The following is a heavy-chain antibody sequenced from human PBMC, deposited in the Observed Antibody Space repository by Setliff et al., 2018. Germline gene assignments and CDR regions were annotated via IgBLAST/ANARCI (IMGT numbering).Heavy chain of an antibody. Sequence: SETLSLTCAVYGGSLSDYYWSWIRQPPGKGLEWIGEIHHSGSTNYNPSLKSRVTISVDTSKNQFSLNLTSVTAADTAVYYCARARSLDFDYWGQGMLVTVSS. CDR3: ARARSLDFDY. V-gene: IGHV4-34*01. CDR2: IHHSGST. J-gene: IGHJ4*02. CDR1: GGSLSDYY.